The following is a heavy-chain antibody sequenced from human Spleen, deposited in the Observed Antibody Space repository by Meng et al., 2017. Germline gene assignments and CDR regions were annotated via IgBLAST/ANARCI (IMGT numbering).Heavy chain of an antibody. V-gene: IGHV3-74*01. CDR2: INSDGSST. D-gene: IGHD2-15*01. Sequence: GESLKISCAASGFTFSSYWMHWVRQAPGKGLVWVSRINSDGSSTSYADSVKGRFTISRDNAKNTLYLQMNSLRAEDTAVYYCVRAEGGPYYFDYWGQGTLVTVSS. CDR1: GFTFSSYW. J-gene: IGHJ4*02. CDR3: VRAEGGPYYFDY.